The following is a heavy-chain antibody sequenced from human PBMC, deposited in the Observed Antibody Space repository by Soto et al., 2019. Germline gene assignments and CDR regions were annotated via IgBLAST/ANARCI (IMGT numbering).Heavy chain of an antibody. CDR1: GFTFSSYG. CDR2: IWYDGSNK. Sequence: GGSLRLSCAASGFTFSSYGMHWVRQAPGKGLEWVAVIWYDGSNKYYADSVKGRFTISRDNSKNTLSLQMNSLRVEDTAVYYCASGATAAPDNWGQGTQVTVSS. V-gene: IGHV3-33*01. D-gene: IGHD5-12*01. CDR3: ASGATAAPDN. J-gene: IGHJ4*02.